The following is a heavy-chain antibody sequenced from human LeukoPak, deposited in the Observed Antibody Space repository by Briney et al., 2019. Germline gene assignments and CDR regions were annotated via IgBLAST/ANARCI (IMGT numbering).Heavy chain of an antibody. Sequence: SETLSLTCAVYGGSFSGYYWSWIRQPPGKGLEWIGEINHSGSTNYNPSLKSRVTKSVDTSKNQFSLKLSSVTAGDTAVYYCARGKGLRDYYYYMDVWGKGTTVTVSS. V-gene: IGHV4-34*01. CDR2: INHSGST. D-gene: IGHD2-8*01. J-gene: IGHJ6*03. CDR1: GGSFSGYY. CDR3: ARGKGLRDYYYYMDV.